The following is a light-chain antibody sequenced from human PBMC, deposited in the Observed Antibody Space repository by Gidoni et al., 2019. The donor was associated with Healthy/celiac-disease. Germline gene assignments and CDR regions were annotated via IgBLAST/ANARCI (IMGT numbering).Light chain of an antibody. V-gene: IGKV2-28*01. CDR1: QSLLHSNGYNY. CDR3: MQALQVPWT. CDR2: LGS. Sequence: DLVMTQSQLSLPVTPGEPASISCRSSQSLLHSNGYNYLNWYLQKPGQSPQLLIYLGSNRASGVPDRFSGSGSGTDFTLKITRVEAEDVGVYYCMQALQVPWTFGQGTKVEIK. J-gene: IGKJ1*01.